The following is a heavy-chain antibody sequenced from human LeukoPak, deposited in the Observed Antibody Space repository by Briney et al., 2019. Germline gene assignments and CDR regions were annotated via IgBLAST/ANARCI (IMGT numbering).Heavy chain of an antibody. CDR1: GAPFRNFY. CDR3: AREESSGWGVLLVEGWFDR. J-gene: IGHJ5*02. CDR2: INHGGLT. Sequence: SETLSLTCAVSGAPFRNFYWTWIRQTPAKGLEWIGRINHGGLTKFNPSLNSRVTMSVDTPKSQFTLKLTSVTAADTGMYYCAREESSGWGVLLVEGWFDRWGQGTLVTVSS. D-gene: IGHD6-19*01. V-gene: IGHV4-34*10.